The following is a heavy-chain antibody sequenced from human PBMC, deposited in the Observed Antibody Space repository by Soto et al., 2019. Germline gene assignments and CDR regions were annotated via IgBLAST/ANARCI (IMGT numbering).Heavy chain of an antibody. Sequence: EVQLVESGGSLVKPGGSLRLSCAASGFTFSSYSMNWVRQAPGKGLEWVSSISSRSSYIYYADSVKGRFTISRDNAKNSLYLQMNSLRAEDTAVYYCARDGCSGGSCYCDSWGQGTLVTVSS. CDR3: ARDGCSGGSCYCDS. CDR2: ISSRSSYI. D-gene: IGHD2-15*01. V-gene: IGHV3-21*01. J-gene: IGHJ4*02. CDR1: GFTFSSYS.